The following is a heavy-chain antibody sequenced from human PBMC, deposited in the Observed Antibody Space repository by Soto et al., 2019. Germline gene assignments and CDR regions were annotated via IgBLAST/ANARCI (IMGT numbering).Heavy chain of an antibody. CDR3: AADPYGGGAFDY. J-gene: IGHJ4*02. CDR2: IVVSSGNT. D-gene: IGHD1-26*01. Sequence: QMQLVQSGPEVKKPGTSVKVSCKASGFTFTSSAVQWVRQARGQRLEWIGWIVVSSGNTNYAQKFQERVTITRDMSTSTAYMELSSLRSEDTAVYYCAADPYGGGAFDYWGQGTLVTVSS. CDR1: GFTFTSSA. V-gene: IGHV1-58*01.